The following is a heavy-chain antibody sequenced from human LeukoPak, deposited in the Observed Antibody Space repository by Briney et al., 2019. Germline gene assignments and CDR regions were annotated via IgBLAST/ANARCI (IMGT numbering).Heavy chain of an antibody. V-gene: IGHV1-2*02. CDR3: ARGMVRGVGEYYFDY. CDR2: INPNSGGT. Sequence: GASVKVSCKASGYTFTGYYMHWVRQAPGQGLEWMGWINPNSGGTNYAQKFQGRVTMTRDTSISTAYMELSRLRSDGTAVYYCARGMVRGVGEYYFDYWGQGTLVTVSS. D-gene: IGHD3-10*01. CDR1: GYTFTGYY. J-gene: IGHJ4*02.